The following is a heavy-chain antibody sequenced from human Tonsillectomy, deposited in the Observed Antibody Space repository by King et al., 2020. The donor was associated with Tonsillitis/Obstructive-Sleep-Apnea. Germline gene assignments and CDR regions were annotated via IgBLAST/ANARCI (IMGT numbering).Heavy chain of an antibody. V-gene: IGHV3-48*03. CDR1: GFTFSTYE. CDR2: ISSSGSII. CDR3: ARDDATVTIYGMDV. Sequence: VQLVESGGGLVQPGGPLRLSCAASGFTFSTYEMNWVRQAPGKGLEGMSYISSSGSIIYYADSLKGRFTIYRDNAQNSLYLEMNSLRDEDTAVYYCARDDATVTIYGMDVWGQGTTVTVSS. D-gene: IGHD4-11*01. J-gene: IGHJ6*02.